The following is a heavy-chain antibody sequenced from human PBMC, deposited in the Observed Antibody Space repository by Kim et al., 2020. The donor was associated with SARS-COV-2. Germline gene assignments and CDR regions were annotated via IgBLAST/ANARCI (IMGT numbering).Heavy chain of an antibody. J-gene: IGHJ6*02. CDR2: INHSGST. CDR3: ARVSLTGYRFMRGDYYYYGMDV. V-gene: IGHV4-34*01. D-gene: IGHD3-9*01. CDR1: GGSFSGYY. Sequence: SETLSLTCAVYGGSFSGYYWSWIRQPPGKGLEWIGEINHSGSTNYNPSLKSRVTISVDTSKNQFSLKLSSVTAADTAVYYCARVSLTGYRFMRGDYYYYGMDVWGQGTTVTVSS.